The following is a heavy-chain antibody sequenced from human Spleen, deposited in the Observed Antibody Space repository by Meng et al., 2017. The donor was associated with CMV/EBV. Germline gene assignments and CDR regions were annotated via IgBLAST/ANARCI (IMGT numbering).Heavy chain of an antibody. CDR3: ARSYCSSTSCYGYYYYYGMDV. J-gene: IGHJ6*02. CDR2: IKEDGSEK. V-gene: IGHV3-7*01. D-gene: IGHD2-2*01. Sequence: GESLKISCAASGFTFSSYWMSWVRQAPGKGLEWVANIKEDGSEKYYVDSVKGRFTISRDNAKNSLYLQMNSLRAEDTAVYYFARSYCSSTSCYGYYYYYGMDVWGQGTTVTVSS. CDR1: GFTFSSYW.